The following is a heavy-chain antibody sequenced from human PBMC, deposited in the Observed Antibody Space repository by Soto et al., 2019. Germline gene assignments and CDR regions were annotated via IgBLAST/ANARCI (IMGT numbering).Heavy chain of an antibody. CDR1: GGSFGNSA. D-gene: IGHD3-3*01. CDR3: ATGVIWIGYFTVDS. V-gene: IGHV1-69*13. CDR2: FIPVYRTL. J-gene: IGHJ4*02. Sequence: SVKVSCQASGGSFGNSAINWVRQTPGQGLEWLGGFIPVYRTLNYAQKFQGRVTITADESTGTAYMTLSSLASDDTAVHYCATGVIWIGYFTVDSWGQGTRVTVSS.